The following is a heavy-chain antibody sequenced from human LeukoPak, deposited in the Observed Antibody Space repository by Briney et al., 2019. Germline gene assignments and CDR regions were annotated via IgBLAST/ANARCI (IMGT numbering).Heavy chain of an antibody. Sequence: GGSLRLSCAASGFTFSSYWMSWARQAPGKGLEWVANIKQDGSEKCYVDSVKGRFTISRDNAKNSLYLQMNSLRAEDTAVYYCARDRSYLDYYDSSGYYYDYWGQGTLVTVSS. J-gene: IGHJ4*02. D-gene: IGHD3-22*01. CDR1: GFTFSSYW. CDR2: IKQDGSEK. CDR3: ARDRSYLDYYDSSGYYYDY. V-gene: IGHV3-7*01.